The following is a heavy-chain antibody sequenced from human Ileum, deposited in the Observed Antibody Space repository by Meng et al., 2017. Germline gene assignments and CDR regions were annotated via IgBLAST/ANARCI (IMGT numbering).Heavy chain of an antibody. J-gene: IGHJ4*02. CDR3: ARGIGTHGRYYSDY. CDR2: LSGNSNT. CDR1: GFTFSSYG. V-gene: IGHV3-23*03. D-gene: IGHD3-9*01. Sequence: EVQLLESGGGFVQPGVSLRLSCTASGFTFSSYGMSWVRQDPGKGLEWVSGLSGNSNTYYAESVMGRFAISRDNSKNTLYLQMNSLKAEDTAVYYCARGIGTHGRYYSDYWGQGTLVTVSS.